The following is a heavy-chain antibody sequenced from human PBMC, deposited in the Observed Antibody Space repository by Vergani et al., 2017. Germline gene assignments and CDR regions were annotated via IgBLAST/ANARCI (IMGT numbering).Heavy chain of an antibody. V-gene: IGHV3-23*01. D-gene: IGHD2-2*01. J-gene: IGHJ4*02. CDR3: VKDPRNIVAVPGPQEY. CDR2: ISGTDGRT. CDR1: GFTFSSCA. Sequence: EVQLLESGGGLVQPGGSLRLSCAASGFTFSSCAMSWVRQAPGKGLEWVSSISGTDGRTYYAGTVKGRFTIPRDNSQNTLYLKVNSLRAEDTTVYFCVKDPRNIVAVPGPQEYWGEGTLVTVSS.